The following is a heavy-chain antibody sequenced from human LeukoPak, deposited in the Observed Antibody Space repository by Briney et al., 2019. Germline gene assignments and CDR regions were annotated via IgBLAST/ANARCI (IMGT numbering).Heavy chain of an antibody. CDR3: AKGEVPAAMLSPFDY. Sequence: PGRSLRLSRAASGFTFSSYGMHWVRQAPGKGLEWVAVISYDGSNKYYADSVKGRFTISRDNSKNTLYLQMNSLRAEDTAVYYCAKGEVPAAMLSPFDYWGKETLVTVSS. J-gene: IGHJ4*02. D-gene: IGHD2-2*01. CDR2: ISYDGSNK. CDR1: GFTFSSYG. V-gene: IGHV3-30*18.